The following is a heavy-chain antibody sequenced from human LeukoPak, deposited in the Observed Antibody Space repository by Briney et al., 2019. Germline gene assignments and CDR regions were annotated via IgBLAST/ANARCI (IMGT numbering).Heavy chain of an antibody. CDR2: IKSRADGGTA. V-gene: IGHV3-15*01. CDR1: GFSFNDAW. J-gene: IGHJ4*02. Sequence: GGSLRLSCAAYGFSFNDAWMNWVRQAPGKGLEWVGRIKSRADGGTADYAAPVRGRFTISRDDSKNTLYLQMNSLKTEDTAVYYCAKDLITMVRGAHYFDYWGQGTLVTVSS. CDR3: AKDLITMVRGAHYFDY. D-gene: IGHD3-10*01.